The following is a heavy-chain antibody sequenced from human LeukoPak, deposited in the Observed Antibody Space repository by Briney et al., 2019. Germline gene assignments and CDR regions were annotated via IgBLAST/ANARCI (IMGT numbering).Heavy chain of an antibody. Sequence: GASVKVSCKASGYTFTNYNLHWVRQAPGQGLEWMGIINPSGGSTTYARKFQGRVTMTRDTSTSTLYMELSSLRSEDTAVYYCARSGDNVFIDWGQGTLVTVSS. CDR2: INPSGGST. V-gene: IGHV1-46*01. CDR1: GYTFTNYN. CDR3: ARSGDNVFID. J-gene: IGHJ4*02. D-gene: IGHD4-17*01.